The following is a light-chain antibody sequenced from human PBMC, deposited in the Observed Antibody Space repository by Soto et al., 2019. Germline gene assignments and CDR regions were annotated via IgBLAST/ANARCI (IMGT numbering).Light chain of an antibody. V-gene: IGKV3-11*01. CDR3: QQRTNWPWT. Sequence: IVLTQSPATLSLSPGERATLSCRASQTVSSFLAWYQQKPGQAPRLLIYDSSNRAPGIPARFSVSGSGTDFTLTISSLEPEDFAVYYCQQRTNWPWTFGQETKVEIK. CDR1: QTVSSF. CDR2: DSS. J-gene: IGKJ1*01.